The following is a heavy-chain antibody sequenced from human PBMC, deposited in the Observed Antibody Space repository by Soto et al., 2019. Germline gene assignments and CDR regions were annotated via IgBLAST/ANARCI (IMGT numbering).Heavy chain of an antibody. J-gene: IGHJ4*02. CDR1: GYTFTNFA. V-gene: IGHV1-3*01. CDR3: ARGGDAQHYYDSRAYYYFDL. D-gene: IGHD3-22*01. CDR2: VHVGETNT. Sequence: ASVKVSCKASGYTFTNFAMHWLRQAPGQSLEWMGRVHVGETNTKYSHKFQDRITITGDTSASTVYMDLSSLRSEDTAVYFCARGGDAQHYYDSRAYYYFDLWGQGTLVTVSS.